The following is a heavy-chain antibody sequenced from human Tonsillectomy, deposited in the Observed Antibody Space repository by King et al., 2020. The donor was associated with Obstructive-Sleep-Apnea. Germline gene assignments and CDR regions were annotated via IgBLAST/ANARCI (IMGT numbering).Heavy chain of an antibody. V-gene: IGHV4-34*01. J-gene: IGHJ3*02. CDR3: ARPPLHHAFDI. CDR1: GGSFSGYY. Sequence: VQLQQWGAGLLKPSETLSLTCAVYGGSFSGYYWSWIRQPPGKGLEWIGEINHSGSTNYNPSLKSRVTISVDTSKNQFSLKLSSVTAADTAVYYWARPPLHHAFDIWGQGTMVTVSS. CDR2: INHSGST.